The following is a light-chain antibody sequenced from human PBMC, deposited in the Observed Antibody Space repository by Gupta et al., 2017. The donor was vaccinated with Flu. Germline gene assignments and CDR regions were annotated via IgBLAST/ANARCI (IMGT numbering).Light chain of an antibody. V-gene: IGLV1-40*01. CDR3: QSYDSSLSLSV. Sequence: VTISSTGSSSNIGAGYDVHWYQQLPGPAPKLLIYGNSNRPSGVPDRFSGSKSGTSASLAITGLQAEDEADYYCQSYDSSLSLSVFGTGTKVTVL. J-gene: IGLJ1*01. CDR1: SSNIGAGYD. CDR2: GNS.